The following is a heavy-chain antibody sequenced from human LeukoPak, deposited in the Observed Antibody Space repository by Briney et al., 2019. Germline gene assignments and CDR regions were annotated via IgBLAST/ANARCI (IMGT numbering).Heavy chain of an antibody. D-gene: IGHD1-26*01. J-gene: IGHJ4*02. V-gene: IGHV3-23*01. CDR1: GFTFDNYA. CDR2: IRLSDGYT. Sequence: SGGSLRLSCAASGFTFDNYAMTWVRQAPGKGLEWVSAIRLSDGYTYYADSVQGRFIISRDTSKNTVSLQMYSLTGDDTALYYCARVAGSYSIRPFDFWGQGTVVIVSS. CDR3: ARVAGSYSIRPFDF.